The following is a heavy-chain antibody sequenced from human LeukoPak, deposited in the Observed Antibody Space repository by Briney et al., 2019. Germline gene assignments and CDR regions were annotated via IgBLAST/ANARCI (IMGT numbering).Heavy chain of an antibody. J-gene: IGHJ4*02. CDR3: AKDYDFWSGPTTY. CDR2: ISGSGGST. D-gene: IGHD3-3*01. Sequence: PSETLSLTCAVYGGSFSGYYWSWIRQPPGKGLEWVSAISGSGGSTYYADSVKGRFTISRDNSKNTLYLQMNSLRAEDTAVYYCAKDYDFWSGPTTYWGQGTLVTVSS. V-gene: IGHV3-23*01. CDR1: GGSFSGYY.